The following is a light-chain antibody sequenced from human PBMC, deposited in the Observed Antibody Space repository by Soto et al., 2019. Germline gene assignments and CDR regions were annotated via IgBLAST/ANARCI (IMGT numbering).Light chain of an antibody. CDR3: QQYGYLGT. CDR2: DTS. Sequence: EIVLTQSPGTLSLSPGERATLSCRASQTVNNNYVARYQQKPGQAPRLLIYDTSTRAIDIPDRFSGSGSGTDFTLTISRLEPEDFAVYYCQQYGYLGTFGQGTKVEFK. CDR1: QTVNNNY. J-gene: IGKJ1*01. V-gene: IGKV3-20*01.